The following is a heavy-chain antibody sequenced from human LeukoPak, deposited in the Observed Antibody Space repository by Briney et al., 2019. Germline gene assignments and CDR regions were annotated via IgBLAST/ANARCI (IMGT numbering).Heavy chain of an antibody. CDR1: EGTFSSYA. CDR3: ARRPHHDFWSGYYSTGAFDI. CDR2: IIPIFGAA. D-gene: IGHD3-3*01. J-gene: IGHJ3*02. V-gene: IGHV1-69*05. Sequence: ASVKVSCKASEGTFSSYAISWVRQAPGQGLEWMGGIIPIFGAANYTQKFQGRVTLTTDESTSTAYMELSSLRSEDTAVYYCARRPHHDFWSGYYSTGAFDIWGQGTMVTVSS.